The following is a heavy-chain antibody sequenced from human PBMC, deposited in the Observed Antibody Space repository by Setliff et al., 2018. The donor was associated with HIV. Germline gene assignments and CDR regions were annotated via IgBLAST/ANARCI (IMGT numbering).Heavy chain of an antibody. Sequence: ASVKVSCKASGYTFARFAINWVRQAPGQGLEWMGWINTNTGNPTYAQGFTGRFVFSRDNAKNTLYLQMNSLRAEDTAVYYCASLGGLLYTSSSLRGVDYWGQGTLVTVSS. V-gene: IGHV7-4-1*02. CDR2: INTNTGNP. CDR1: GYTFARFA. CDR3: ASLGGLLYTSSSLRGVDY. D-gene: IGHD6-6*01. J-gene: IGHJ4*02.